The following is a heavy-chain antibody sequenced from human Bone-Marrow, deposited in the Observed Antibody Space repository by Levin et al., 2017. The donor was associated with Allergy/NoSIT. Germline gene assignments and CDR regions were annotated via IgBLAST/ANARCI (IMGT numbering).Heavy chain of an antibody. V-gene: IGHV3-11*01. CDR2: ISSSGSTI. Sequence: SCAASGFTFSDYYMSWIRQAPGKGLEWVSYISSSGSTIYFAASVPCLFTISRDNAKNSLYLQMNSLRAEDTAVYYCARPTTVTTPDYYYYMDVWGKGTTVTVSS. CDR1: GFTFSDYY. D-gene: IGHD4-11*01. CDR3: ARPTTVTTPDYYYYMDV. J-gene: IGHJ6*03.